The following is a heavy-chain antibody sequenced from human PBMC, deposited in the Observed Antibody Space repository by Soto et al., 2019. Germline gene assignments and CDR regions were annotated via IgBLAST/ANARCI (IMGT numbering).Heavy chain of an antibody. CDR3: ARGQRALITYGPFDP. V-gene: IGHV3-23*01. CDR1: GFTLSSYA. CDR2: FSGTGGYT. D-gene: IGHD4-17*01. Sequence: GSLRLSCAASGFTLSSYAMSWVRQAPGKGLEWVSTFSGTGGYTYYADSVKGRFTISRDDSKNTLFLRMNSLRAADTAVYYCARGQRALITYGPFDPWGQGTLVTVS. J-gene: IGHJ5*02.